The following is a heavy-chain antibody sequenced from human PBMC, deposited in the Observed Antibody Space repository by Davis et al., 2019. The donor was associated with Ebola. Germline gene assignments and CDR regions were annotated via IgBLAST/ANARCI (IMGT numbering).Heavy chain of an antibody. J-gene: IGHJ4*02. Sequence: SETLSPPFTVPGVSIRRHHWSWIRQPPGKSLEWIWSIYYTGNAYYNSSLASRATISVDTSKNQFALKLTSVTAADTAMYYCSERGSSVWGQGTLVTVSS. CDR3: SERGSSV. V-gene: IGHV4-59*03. CDR2: IYYTGNA. CDR1: GVSIRRHH. D-gene: IGHD3-10*01.